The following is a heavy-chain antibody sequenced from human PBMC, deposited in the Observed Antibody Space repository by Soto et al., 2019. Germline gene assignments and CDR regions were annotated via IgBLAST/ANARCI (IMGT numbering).Heavy chain of an antibody. CDR3: ASARGYYYYGMDV. V-gene: IGHV1-69*13. J-gene: IGHJ6*02. CDR1: GGTFSSYA. Sequence: GASVKVSCKASGGTFSSYAISWVRQAPGQGLEWMGGIIPIFGTANCAQKFQGRVTITADESTSTAYMELSSLRSEDTAVYYCASARGYYYYGMDVWGQGTTVTVSS. CDR2: IIPIFGTA.